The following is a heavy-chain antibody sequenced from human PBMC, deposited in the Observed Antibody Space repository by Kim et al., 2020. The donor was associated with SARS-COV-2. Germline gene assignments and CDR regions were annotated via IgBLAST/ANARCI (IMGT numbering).Heavy chain of an antibody. CDR3: ASPLSPDDAFDI. J-gene: IGHJ3*02. CDR1: GGTFSSYA. Sequence: SVKVSCKASGGTFSSYAISWVRQAPGQGLEWMGGIIPIFGTANYAQKFQGRVTITADESTSTAYMELSSLRSEDTAVYYCASPLSPDDAFDIWGQGTMVTVSS. V-gene: IGHV1-69*13. D-gene: IGHD3-16*02. CDR2: IIPIFGTA.